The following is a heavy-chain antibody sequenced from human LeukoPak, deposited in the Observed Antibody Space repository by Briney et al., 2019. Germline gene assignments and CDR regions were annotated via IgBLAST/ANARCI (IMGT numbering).Heavy chain of an antibody. V-gene: IGHV3-7*05. CDR3: ARDHSDPGVFFDS. Sequence: GGSLRLSCAASGYTFSSYWMIWVRQAPEKGREWVANINQVGSEKHYVDSVKGRFTISRDNAQNSLYLQMNSLRAEHTAVYYFARDHSDPGVFFDSWGQGTLVTVSS. CDR2: INQVGSEK. CDR1: GYTFSSYW. D-gene: IGHD3-10*01. J-gene: IGHJ4*02.